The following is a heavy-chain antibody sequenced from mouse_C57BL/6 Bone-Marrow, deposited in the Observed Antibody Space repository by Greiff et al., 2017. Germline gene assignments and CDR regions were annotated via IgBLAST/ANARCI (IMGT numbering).Heavy chain of an antibody. V-gene: IGHV14-4*01. CDR1: GFNIKDDY. J-gene: IGHJ4*01. CDR3: TTNDYCAMDY. Sequence: EVQLQQSGAELVRPGASVKLSCTASGFNIKDDYMHWVKQRPEQGLEWIGWIDPENGDTEYASKFQGKATITADTSSNTAYLQLSSLTSEDTAVYYCTTNDYCAMDYWGQGTSVTVSS. CDR2: IDPENGDT.